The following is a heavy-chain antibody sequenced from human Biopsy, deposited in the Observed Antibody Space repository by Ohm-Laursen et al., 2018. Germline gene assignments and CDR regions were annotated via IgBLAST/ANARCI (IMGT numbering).Heavy chain of an antibody. J-gene: IGHJ6*02. V-gene: IGHV3-30*18. CDR3: AKDRYNYTPIGGFSMDV. CDR2: IFYDGSNT. Sequence: SLRLSCSASGFTFSSYAMTWFRQAPGKGLEWVAFIFYDGSNTYYADSVKGRFTISRDNSRDTLYLQMSSLRAEDTAVYYCAKDRYNYTPIGGFSMDVWGQGTTVTVSS. D-gene: IGHD5-18*01. CDR1: GFTFSSYA.